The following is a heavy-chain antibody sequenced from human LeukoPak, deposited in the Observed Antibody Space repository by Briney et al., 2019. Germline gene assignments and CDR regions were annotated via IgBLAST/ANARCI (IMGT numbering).Heavy chain of an antibody. V-gene: IGHV3-30*04. CDR2: ISYDGSNK. D-gene: IGHD4-17*01. J-gene: IGHJ4*02. CDR1: GFTFSSYA. CDR3: ARDGDKGGYYFDY. Sequence: GGSLRLSCAASGFTFSSYAMHWVRQAPGKGLEWVAVISYDGSNKYYADSVKGRFTISRDNSKNTLYLQMNSLRAEDTAVYYCARDGDKGGYYFDYWGQGTLVTVSS.